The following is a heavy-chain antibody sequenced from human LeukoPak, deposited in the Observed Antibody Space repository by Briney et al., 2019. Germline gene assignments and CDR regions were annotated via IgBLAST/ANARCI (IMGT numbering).Heavy chain of an antibody. Sequence: ASVKVSCKASGGTFSSYAISWVRQATGQGLEWMGWMNPNSANTGYAQKFQGRVTLTRNTSITTAYMELSSLRSEDTAVYYCARQTGSGLFILPGGQGTLVTVSS. CDR2: MNPNSANT. CDR1: GGTFSSYA. J-gene: IGHJ4*02. D-gene: IGHD3/OR15-3a*01. V-gene: IGHV1-8*03. CDR3: ARQTGSGLFILP.